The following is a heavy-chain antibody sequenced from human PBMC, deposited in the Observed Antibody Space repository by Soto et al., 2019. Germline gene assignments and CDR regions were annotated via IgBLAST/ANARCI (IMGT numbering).Heavy chain of an antibody. Sequence: GGSLRLSCSASGFTVSTYSMNLVRRAPGKALEWVSSISGSGNYRYFADSVKGRFTISRDNAKNSVFLQMNSLRAEDTAMYYCARAFGDLGDYWGLRTLVT. CDR2: ISGSGNYR. V-gene: IGHV3-21*01. CDR3: ARAFGDLGDY. D-gene: IGHD3-10*01. CDR1: GFTVSTYS. J-gene: IGHJ4*02.